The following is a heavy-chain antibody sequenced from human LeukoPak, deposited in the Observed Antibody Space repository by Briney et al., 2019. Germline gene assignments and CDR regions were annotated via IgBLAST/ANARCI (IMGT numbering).Heavy chain of an antibody. D-gene: IGHD3-10*01. V-gene: IGHV4-39*07. CDR1: GGSISSANYY. J-gene: IGHJ4*02. CDR2: IYYSGGT. Sequence: SETLSLTCTVSGGSISSANYYWGWIRQPPGKGLEWIGSIYYSGGTYYNPSLQSRVTISMDTSKNQYSLKLSSVTAADTAVYYCARTFYYGSGSYSNDYWGQGTLVTVSS. CDR3: ARTFYYGSGSYSNDY.